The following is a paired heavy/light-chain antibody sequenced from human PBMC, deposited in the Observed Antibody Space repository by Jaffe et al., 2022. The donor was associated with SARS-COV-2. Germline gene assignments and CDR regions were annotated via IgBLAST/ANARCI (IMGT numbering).Heavy chain of an antibody. CDR3: AKEGGSGSYYSHFDY. CDR2: ISGGGDNT. CDR1: GFTFSSYA. J-gene: IGHJ4*02. V-gene: IGHV3-23*01. Sequence: EVQLLQSGGGLVQPGGSLRLSCAASGFTFSSYAMGWVRQAPGKGLEWVSAISGGGDNTHYTDSMKGRFTISRDNSKNTLYLQMNSLRAEDTALYYCAKEGGSGSYYSHFDYWGQGILVTVSS. D-gene: IGHD3-10*01.
Light chain of an antibody. Sequence: DIQMTQSPSSVSASVGDRVTITCRASQNIRSWLTWYQQKPGKPPKLLIYTASSLQSGVPSRFSGSGSGTDFTLTISSLQPEDFATYYCQQANSFPLTFGGGTKVEIK. V-gene: IGKV1-12*01. CDR2: TAS. J-gene: IGKJ4*01. CDR1: QNIRSW. CDR3: QQANSFPLT.